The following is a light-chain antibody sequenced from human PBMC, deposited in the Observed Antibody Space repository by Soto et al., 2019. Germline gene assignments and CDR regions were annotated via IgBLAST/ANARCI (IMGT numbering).Light chain of an antibody. CDR1: SGHSRYA. J-gene: IGLJ2*01. V-gene: IGLV4-69*01. CDR2: LHSDGSH. CDR3: QTWGTGEV. Sequence: QPVLTQSPSASASLGASVKLTCTLSSGHSRYAIAWHQQLPEKGPRYLMKLHSDGSHSKGDGIPDRFSGSSSGAERYLTISSLQSEDEADYYCQTWGTGEVFGGGTKVTVL.